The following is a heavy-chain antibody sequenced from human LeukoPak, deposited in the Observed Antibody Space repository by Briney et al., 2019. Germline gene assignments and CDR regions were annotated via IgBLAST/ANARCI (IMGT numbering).Heavy chain of an antibody. D-gene: IGHD2-15*01. CDR3: AREGADCSGGSCYGLGAFDI. CDR2: ISSSSSYI. J-gene: IGHJ3*02. V-gene: IGHV3-21*01. CDR1: GFTFSSYS. Sequence: GGSLRLSCAASGFTFSSYSMNWVRQAPGKGLEWVSSISSSSSYIYYADSVKGRFTISRDNAKNTLYLQMNSLRAEDTAVYYCAREGADCSGGSCYGLGAFDIWGQGTMVTVSS.